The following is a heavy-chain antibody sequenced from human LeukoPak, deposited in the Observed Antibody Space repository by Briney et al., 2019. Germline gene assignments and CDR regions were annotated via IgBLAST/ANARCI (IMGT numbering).Heavy chain of an antibody. CDR1: GYSISSGYY. J-gene: IGHJ4*02. V-gene: IGHV4-38-2*02. Sequence: PSETLSLTCTVSGYSISSGYYWGWIRQPPGKGLEWIGSIYHSGSTYYNPSLKSRVTISVDTSKNQFSLKLSSVTAADTAVYYCARGGYSYSDYWGQGTLVTVSS. D-gene: IGHD5-18*01. CDR3: ARGGYSYSDY. CDR2: IYHSGST.